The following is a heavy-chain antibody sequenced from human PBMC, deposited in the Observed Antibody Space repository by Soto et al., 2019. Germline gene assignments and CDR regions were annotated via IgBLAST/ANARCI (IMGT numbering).Heavy chain of an antibody. V-gene: IGHV3-53*04. CDR2: IYSGGST. CDR3: ARGRGVRGVYNWFDP. D-gene: IGHD3-10*01. CDR1: GFTVSSNY. Sequence: EVQLVESGGGLVQPGGSLRLSCAASGFTVSSNYMSWVRQAPGKGLEWVSVIYSGGSTYYADSVKGRFTISRHNSKNTLYLQMNSLRAEDTAVYYCARGRGVRGVYNWFDPWGQGTLVTVSS. J-gene: IGHJ5*02.